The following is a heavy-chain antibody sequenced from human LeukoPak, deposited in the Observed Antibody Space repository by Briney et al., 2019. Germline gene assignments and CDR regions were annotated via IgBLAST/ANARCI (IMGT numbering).Heavy chain of an antibody. J-gene: IGHJ4*02. V-gene: IGHV4-39*07. CDR3: ARLGRYDYFIDY. D-gene: IGHD3-16*01. CDR1: GGSISSSSYF. CDR2: IYYTGNT. Sequence: SETLSLTCTVSGGSISSSSYFWDWIRQPPGKGLEWIGSIYYTGNTYYTPSLKNRVTISVDTSKNQFSLKLTSVTAAGTAVYYCARLGRYDYFIDYWGQGTLVTVSS.